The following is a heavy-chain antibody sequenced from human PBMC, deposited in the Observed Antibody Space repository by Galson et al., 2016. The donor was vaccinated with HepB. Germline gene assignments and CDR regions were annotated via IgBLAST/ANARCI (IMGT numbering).Heavy chain of an antibody. D-gene: IGHD5-24*01. CDR2: ISNSGSTI. Sequence: GKGLEWISYISNSGSTIYYADSVKGRFTISRDILKNSLFLQMNSLRAEDTAVYFCARDERSGYIYPSYYYHGMDVWGQGTVVTVSS. J-gene: IGHJ6*02. V-gene: IGHV3-48*03. CDR3: ARDERSGYIYPSYYYHGMDV.